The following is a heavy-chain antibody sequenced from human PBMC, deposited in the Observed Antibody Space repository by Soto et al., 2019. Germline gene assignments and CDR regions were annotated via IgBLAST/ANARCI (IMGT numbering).Heavy chain of an antibody. D-gene: IGHD2-2*01. J-gene: IGHJ6*02. Sequence: GASVKVSCKASGGTFSSYAISWVRQAPGQGLEWMGGIIPIFGTANYAQKFQGRVTITADKSTSTAYMELSSLRSEDTAVYYCARALRGYCSSTSCLTYYYYGMDVWGQGTTVTVSS. CDR1: GGTFSSYA. CDR2: IIPIFGTA. V-gene: IGHV1-69*06. CDR3: ARALRGYCSSTSCLTYYYYGMDV.